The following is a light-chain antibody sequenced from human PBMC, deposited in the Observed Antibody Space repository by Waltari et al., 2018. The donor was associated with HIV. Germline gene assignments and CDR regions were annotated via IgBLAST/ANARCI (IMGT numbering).Light chain of an antibody. CDR3: QQYNTYPWT. Sequence: DIQLTQSPSTLSASVGDRVMITCRASQTVNSWLAWYQQKSGTAPKVLIYKASNLKSGVSARFSGSGFGAESTLTISSLQPDDLATYYCQQYNTYPWTFGQGTRVEIK. J-gene: IGKJ1*01. CDR2: KAS. CDR1: QTVNSW. V-gene: IGKV1-5*03.